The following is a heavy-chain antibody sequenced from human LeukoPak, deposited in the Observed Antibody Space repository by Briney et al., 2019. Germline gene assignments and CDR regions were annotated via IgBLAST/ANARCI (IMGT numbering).Heavy chain of an antibody. J-gene: IGHJ1*01. D-gene: IGHD3-22*01. CDR1: GGTFSSYA. V-gene: IGHV1-69*05. Sequence: SVKVSCKASGGTFSSYAISWVRQAPGQGLEWMGGIIPIFGTANYAQKFQGRVTITTDESTSTAYMELSSLRSEGTAVYYCARRHYDSSGPGAEYFQHWGQGTLVTVSS. CDR3: ARRHYDSSGPGAEYFQH. CDR2: IIPIFGTA.